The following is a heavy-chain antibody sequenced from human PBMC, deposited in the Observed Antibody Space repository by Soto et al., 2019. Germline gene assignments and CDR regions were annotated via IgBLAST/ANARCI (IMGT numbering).Heavy chain of an antibody. CDR2: VYYTGST. J-gene: IGHJ6*03. D-gene: IGHD3-9*01. CDR1: GGNIRNFD. Sequence: SETLSLTCTVSGGNIRNFDWSWIRQPPGKGLEWIGYVYYTGSTSYNPSLKRRVTFSADSSRGQFSLRLNSVTAADTAVYYCARTVLGPDLLADSFVDYYYYMDVWGQGTTVTVSS. V-gene: IGHV4-59*08. CDR3: ARTVLGPDLLADSFVDYYYYMDV.